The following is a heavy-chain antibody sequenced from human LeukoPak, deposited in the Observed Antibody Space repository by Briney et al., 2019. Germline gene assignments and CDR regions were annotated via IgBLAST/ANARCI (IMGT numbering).Heavy chain of an antibody. V-gene: IGHV4-61*01. J-gene: IGHJ6*03. CDR3: ARETSQKGAHYMDV. CDR2: IYYSGYT. Sequence: PSETLSLTCTVSGGSISGSISSYYWNWIRQPPGRGLEWIGDIYYSGYTNYNPSLKSRVTISVDTSKNQFSLKLRSVTAADTAVYYCARETSQKGAHYMDVWGKGTTVTISS. D-gene: IGHD3-16*01. CDR1: GGSISGSISSYY.